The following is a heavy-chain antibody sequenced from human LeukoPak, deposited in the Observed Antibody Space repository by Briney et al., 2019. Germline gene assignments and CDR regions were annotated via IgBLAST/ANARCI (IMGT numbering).Heavy chain of an antibody. CDR3: ARGQSSFDAFDI. D-gene: IGHD5-24*01. V-gene: IGHV4-39*07. J-gene: IGHJ3*02. CDR2: IYYSGST. Sequence: PSETLSLTCTVSGGSISSSSHYWGWIRQPPGKGLEWIGSIYYSGSTYYNPSLKSRVTISVDTSKNQFSLELSSVTAADTAVYYCARGQSSFDAFDIWGQGTMVTVSS. CDR1: GGSISSSSHY.